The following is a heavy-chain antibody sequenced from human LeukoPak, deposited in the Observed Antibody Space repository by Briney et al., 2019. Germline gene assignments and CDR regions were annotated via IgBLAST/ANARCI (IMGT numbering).Heavy chain of an antibody. CDR3: AKGGYSGNIDY. Sequence: GGSLRLSCAASGFTFSSYWMSWDRQASGKGLECVANIKQDGSEKYYVDSVKGRFTISRDNAKNSLYLQMNSLRAEDTAVYYCAKGGYSGNIDYWGQGTLVTVSS. V-gene: IGHV3-7*03. CDR1: GFTFSSYW. CDR2: IKQDGSEK. J-gene: IGHJ4*02. D-gene: IGHD1/OR15-1a*01.